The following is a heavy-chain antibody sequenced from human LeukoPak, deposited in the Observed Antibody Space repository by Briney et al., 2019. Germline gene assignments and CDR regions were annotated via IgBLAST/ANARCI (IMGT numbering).Heavy chain of an antibody. D-gene: IGHD3-22*01. CDR1: GFTFSSYS. J-gene: IGHJ4*02. CDR2: ISSSSSYI. Sequence: GGSLRLSCAASGFTFSSYSMNWVRQAPGKGLEWVSSISSSSSYIYYADSVKGRFTISRDNAKNSLYLQMNSLRAEDTAVYYCARYYYDSSGYYYRRGDKGCFDYWGQGTLVTVSS. V-gene: IGHV3-21*01. CDR3: ARYYYDSSGYYYRRGDKGCFDY.